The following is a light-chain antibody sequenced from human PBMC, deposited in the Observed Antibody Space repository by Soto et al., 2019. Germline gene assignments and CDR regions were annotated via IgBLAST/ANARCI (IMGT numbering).Light chain of an antibody. CDR3: NSYTSSSTYV. V-gene: IGLV2-14*01. CDR1: SSDVGRYNY. Sequence: QSALTQPASVFGSPGQSITISCTGTSSDVGRYNYVSWYQQHPGKAPKLIIYDVGNRPSGVSNRFSGSKSGNTASLTISGLQAEDEADYYYNSYTSSSTYVFGTGTKVTVL. CDR2: DVG. J-gene: IGLJ1*01.